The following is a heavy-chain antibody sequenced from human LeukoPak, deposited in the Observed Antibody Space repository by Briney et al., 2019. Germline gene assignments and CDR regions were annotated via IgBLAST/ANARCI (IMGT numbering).Heavy chain of an antibody. Sequence: GGSLRLSCAASGFTFSSYSMNWVRQAPGKGLDWVGRIRSKTDGGTADHAASVSGRFTISRDDSKNMLYLQMNSLKTEDTAVYYCSTWTDLYDYWGQGTLVTVSS. J-gene: IGHJ4*02. D-gene: IGHD3/OR15-3a*01. CDR2: IRSKTDGGTA. CDR3: STWTDLYDY. CDR1: GFTFSSYS. V-gene: IGHV3-15*01.